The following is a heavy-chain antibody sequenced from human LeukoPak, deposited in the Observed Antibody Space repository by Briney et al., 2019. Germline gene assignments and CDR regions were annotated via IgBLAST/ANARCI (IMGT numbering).Heavy chain of an antibody. CDR1: GFTFSIFW. CDR3: TRVEETATTAAIIRKYSYYYYYLDV. D-gene: IGHD4-11*01. J-gene: IGHJ6*03. V-gene: IGHV3-7*01. Sequence: GGSLTLSCVASGFTFSIFWMICVRPAPGRGRVWGANQKTGGSLTHHVPHVKGRFTISRDNAKNSLYLQMSSLRAEDTAVYYCTRVEETATTAAIIRKYSYYYYYLDVWGKGNTVTVSS. CDR2: QKTGGSLT.